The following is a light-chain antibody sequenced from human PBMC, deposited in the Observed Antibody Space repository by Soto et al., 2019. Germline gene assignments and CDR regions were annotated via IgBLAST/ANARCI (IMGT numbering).Light chain of an antibody. CDR2: AAS. CDR3: QQSYSTPRT. V-gene: IGKV1-39*01. CDR1: QNIRSY. J-gene: IGKJ1*01. Sequence: DIQMTQSPSSLSASVKDRVTITCRASQNIRSYLNWYQQKPGKAPKLLIYAASNLQNGVPSRFSGSGSGTDFTLTISSLQPADFATYYCQQSYSTPRTFAQGTKVEIE.